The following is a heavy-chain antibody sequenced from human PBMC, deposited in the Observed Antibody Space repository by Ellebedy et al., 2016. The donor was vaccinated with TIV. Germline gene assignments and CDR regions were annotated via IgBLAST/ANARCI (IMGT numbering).Heavy chain of an antibody. J-gene: IGHJ3*02. V-gene: IGHV3-21*01. D-gene: IGHD4-17*01. CDR1: GFTFSSYS. CDR3: ARDPLRRGAFDI. CDR2: ISSSSSYI. Sequence: GGSLRLSXAASGFTFSSYSMNLVRQAPGKGLEWVSSISSSSSYIYYADSVKGRFTISRDNAKNSLYLQMNSLRAEDTAVYYCARDPLRRGAFDIWGQGTMVTVSS.